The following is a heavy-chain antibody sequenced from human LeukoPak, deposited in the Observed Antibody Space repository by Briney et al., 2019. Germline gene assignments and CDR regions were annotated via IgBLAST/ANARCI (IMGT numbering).Heavy chain of an antibody. CDR1: GFTFSSYG. CDR2: ISSSSSYI. CDR3: ARDLRQLVHSLADAFDI. Sequence: PGGSLRLSCAASGFTFSSYGMNWVRQAPGKGLEWVSSISSSSSYIYYADSVKGRFTISRDNAKNSLYLQMNSLRAEDTAVYYCARDLRQLVHSLADAFDIWGQGTMVTVSS. J-gene: IGHJ3*02. V-gene: IGHV3-21*01. D-gene: IGHD6-6*01.